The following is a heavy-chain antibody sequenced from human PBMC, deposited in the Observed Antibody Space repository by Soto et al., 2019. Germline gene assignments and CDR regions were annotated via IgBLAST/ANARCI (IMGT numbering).Heavy chain of an antibody. CDR1: GGAFGRYS. Sequence: QVQLEQSVPEVKRPGTSVKVSCKASGGAFGRYSVSWVRQAPGQGLEWIGGVIPVFNTSNYSLKFQGRVAISADESTSTVFMELRSLRSEDTALYYCARGDEMTAVTIFEYWGQGTLVTVSS. D-gene: IGHD4-17*01. CDR3: ARGDEMTAVTIFEY. V-gene: IGHV1-69*01. CDR2: VIPVFNTS. J-gene: IGHJ4*02.